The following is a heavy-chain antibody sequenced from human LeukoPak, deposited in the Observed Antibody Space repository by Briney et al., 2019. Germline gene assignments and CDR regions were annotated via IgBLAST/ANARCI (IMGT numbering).Heavy chain of an antibody. Sequence: GGSLRLSCAASGLTFSSHWMHWVRQAPGKGLEWVAVISYDGSNKYYADSVKGRFTISRDNSKNTLYLQMNSLRAEDTAVYYCARGIAAAGYLDYWGQGTLVTVSS. D-gene: IGHD6-13*01. CDR3: ARGIAAAGYLDY. V-gene: IGHV3-30-3*01. J-gene: IGHJ4*02. CDR2: ISYDGSNK. CDR1: GLTFSSHW.